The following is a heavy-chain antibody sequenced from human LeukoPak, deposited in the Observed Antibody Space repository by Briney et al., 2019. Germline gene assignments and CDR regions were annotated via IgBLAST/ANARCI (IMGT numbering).Heavy chain of an antibody. CDR2: IYYSGST. J-gene: IGHJ4*02. V-gene: IGHV4-59*01. D-gene: IGHD5-18*01. Sequence: SPSETLSLACTVSGGSISSYYWSWIRQPPGKGLEWIGYIYYSGSTNYNPSLKSRVTISVDTSKNQFSLKLSSVTAADTAVYYCARSRLWLDFDYWGQGTLVTVSS. CDR1: GGSISSYY. CDR3: ARSRLWLDFDY.